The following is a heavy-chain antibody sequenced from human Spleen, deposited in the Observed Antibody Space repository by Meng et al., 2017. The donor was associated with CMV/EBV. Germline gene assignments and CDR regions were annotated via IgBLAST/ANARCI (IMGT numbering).Heavy chain of an antibody. CDR2: ISYDESNK. J-gene: IGHJ4*02. D-gene: IGHD2-8*01. CDR3: AKARYCTNGVCLSAPDY. CDR1: GFTFSSYA. V-gene: IGHV3-30-3*01. Sequence: GGSLRLSCAASGFTFSSYAVHWVRQAPGKGLEWVAVISYDESNKYYADSVKGRFTISRDNAKNSLYLEMNSLRAEDSAVYYCAKARYCTNGVCLSAPDYWGQGTLVTVSS.